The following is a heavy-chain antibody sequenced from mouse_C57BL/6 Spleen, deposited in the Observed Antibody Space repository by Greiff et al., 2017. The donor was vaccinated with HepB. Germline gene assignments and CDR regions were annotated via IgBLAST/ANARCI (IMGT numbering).Heavy chain of an antibody. J-gene: IGHJ3*01. CDR3: ARNYGSSPFAY. CDR2: INPSNGGT. Sequence: QVQLQQSGPELVKPGASVKISCKASGYSFTSYYIHWVKQRPGQGLEWIGNINPSNGGTNYNEKFKSKATLTVDKSSSTAYMQLSSLTSEDSAVYYCARNYGSSPFAYWGQGTLVTVSA. CDR1: GYSFTSYY. D-gene: IGHD1-1*01. V-gene: IGHV1-53*01.